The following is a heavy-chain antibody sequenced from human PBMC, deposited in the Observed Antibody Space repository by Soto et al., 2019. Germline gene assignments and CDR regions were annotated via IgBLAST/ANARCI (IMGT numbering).Heavy chain of an antibody. J-gene: IGHJ6*02. CDR3: ARGHYYYGMDV. CDR1: NGSVSSGTYS. V-gene: IGHV4-30-2*01. Sequence: TLSLTCTVSNGSVSSGTYSWSWVRQPPGKGLEWIGYIYYSGTTYYTPSLKSRLTMSMDRANDHFSLNLTSVTAADTAVYFCARGHYYYGMDVWGQGITVTVSS. CDR2: IYYSGTT.